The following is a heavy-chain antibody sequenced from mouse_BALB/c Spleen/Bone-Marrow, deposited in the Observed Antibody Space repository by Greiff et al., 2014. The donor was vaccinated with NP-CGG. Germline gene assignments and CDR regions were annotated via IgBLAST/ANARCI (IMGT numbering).Heavy chain of an antibody. D-gene: IGHD1-1*01. CDR1: GFNIKDTY. J-gene: IGHJ3*01. CDR2: IDPANGNT. CDR3: AAYYYGSSQFAY. V-gene: IGHV14-3*02. Sequence: VTLKESGAELVKPGASVKLSCTASGFNIKDTYMHWVKQRSEQGLEWIGRIDPANGNTKYDPKFQGKATITADTSSNTAYLQLSSLTSEDTAVYYCAAYYYGSSQFAYWGQGTLVTVSA.